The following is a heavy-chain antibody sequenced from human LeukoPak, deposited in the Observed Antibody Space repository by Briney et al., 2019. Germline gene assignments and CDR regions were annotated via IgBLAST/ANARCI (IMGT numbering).Heavy chain of an antibody. V-gene: IGHV3-30-3*01. Sequence: GGSLRLSCAASGFTFSSYAMHWVRQAPGKGLEWVAVISYDGSNKYYADSVKGRFTISRDNSKNTLYLQMNSLRAEDTAVYYCARVAVRLGELSFFDYWGQGTLVTVSS. CDR2: ISYDGSNK. J-gene: IGHJ4*02. CDR1: GFTFSSYA. D-gene: IGHD3-16*02. CDR3: ARVAVRLGELSFFDY.